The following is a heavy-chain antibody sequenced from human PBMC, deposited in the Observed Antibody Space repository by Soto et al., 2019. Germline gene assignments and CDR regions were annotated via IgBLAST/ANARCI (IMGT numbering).Heavy chain of an antibody. D-gene: IGHD6-19*01. Sequence: GGSLRLSCAAPGFTFSSYAMHWVRQAPGKGLEWVAVISYDGSNKYYADSVKGRFTISRDNSKNTLYLQMNSLRAEDTAVYYCARSQFPSGWFDYWGQGTLVTVSS. CDR3: ARSQFPSGWFDY. V-gene: IGHV3-30-3*01. J-gene: IGHJ4*02. CDR2: ISYDGSNK. CDR1: GFTFSSYA.